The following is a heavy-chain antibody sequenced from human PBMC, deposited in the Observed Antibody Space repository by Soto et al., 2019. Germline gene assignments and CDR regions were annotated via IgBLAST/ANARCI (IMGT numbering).Heavy chain of an antibody. Sequence: EVQLLESGGGLVQPGGSLRLSCAASGFTFSSYAMSWVRQAPGKGLEWVSAISGSGGGTYYADSVKGRFIISRDNSKNALYMQMNSLRAEDTAVYYCAKDLLSPHNSGVFYYNGMDVWGQGTTVTVSS. J-gene: IGHJ6*02. V-gene: IGHV3-23*01. D-gene: IGHD6-19*01. CDR3: AKDLLSPHNSGVFYYNGMDV. CDR1: GFTFSSYA. CDR2: ISGSGGGT.